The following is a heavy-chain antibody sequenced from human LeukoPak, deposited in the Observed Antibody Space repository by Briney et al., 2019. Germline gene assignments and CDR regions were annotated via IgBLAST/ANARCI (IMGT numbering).Heavy chain of an antibody. Sequence: GGSLRFSCAASGFTFSTSWMSWVRQAPGKGLEWLANINPDGRATFYVDSVKGRFIISGDNAKNSLFLQMSSLRDDDTALYYCASSHDSAGNDWGQGTVVTVYS. CDR3: ASSHDSAGND. J-gene: IGHJ1*01. CDR2: INPDGRAT. D-gene: IGHD2-15*01. CDR1: GFTFSTSW. V-gene: IGHV3-7*01.